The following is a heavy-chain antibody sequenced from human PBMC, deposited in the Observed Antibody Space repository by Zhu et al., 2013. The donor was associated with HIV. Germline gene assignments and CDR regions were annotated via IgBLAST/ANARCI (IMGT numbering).Heavy chain of an antibody. V-gene: IGHV4-31*03. CDR2: IYYSGST. Sequence: VQLQESGPGLVKPSQTLSLTCTVSGGSISSGGYYWSWIRQHPGKGLEWIGYIYYSGSTYYNPSLKSRVTISVDTSKNQFSLKLSSVTAADTAVYYCARDFGGGSALLFDYVGPGEPWSPSPX. CDR1: GGSISSGGYY. J-gene: IGHJ4*02. CDR3: ARDFGGGSALLFDY. D-gene: IGHD2-15*01.